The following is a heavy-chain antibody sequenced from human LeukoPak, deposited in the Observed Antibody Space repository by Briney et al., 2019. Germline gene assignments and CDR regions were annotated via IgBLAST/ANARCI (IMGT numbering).Heavy chain of an antibody. CDR3: ARGVPLDP. V-gene: IGHV1-18*01. CDR1: GYTFTSYG. Sequence: ASVKVSCKASGYTFTSYGIIWVRQAPGQGLEWMGWISAYNGNTNYAQKLQGRVTITADKSTSTAYMELSGLRSEDTAVYYCARGVPLDPWGQGTLVTVSS. CDR2: ISAYNGNT. J-gene: IGHJ5*02. D-gene: IGHD1-1*01.